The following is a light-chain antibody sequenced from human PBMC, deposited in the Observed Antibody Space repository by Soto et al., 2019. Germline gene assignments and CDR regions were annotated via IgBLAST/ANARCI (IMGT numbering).Light chain of an antibody. Sequence: QSVLTQPPSVSGAPGQRVTISCTGSNSNIGAGYDVHWYQQLPGTAPKLLIHGNSYRPSGVPDRFSGSKSGTSASLAITGLQAEDEADYYCQSYDHSLKTYVSGSGTRSPS. CDR2: GNS. V-gene: IGLV1-40*01. CDR3: QSYDHSLKTYV. J-gene: IGLJ1*01. CDR1: NSNIGAGYD.